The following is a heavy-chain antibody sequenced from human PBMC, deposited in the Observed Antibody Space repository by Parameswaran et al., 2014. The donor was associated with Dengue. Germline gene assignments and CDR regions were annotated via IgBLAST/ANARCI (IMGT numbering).Heavy chain of an antibody. Sequence: WVRQAPGQGLEWMGGIIPIFGTANYAQKFQGRVTITADESTSTAYMELSSLRSEDTAVYYCARGPTIQTLDYWGQGTLVTVSS. J-gene: IGHJ4*02. D-gene: IGHD2-2*02. V-gene: IGHV1-69*01. CDR3: ARGPTIQTLDY. CDR2: IIPIFGTA.